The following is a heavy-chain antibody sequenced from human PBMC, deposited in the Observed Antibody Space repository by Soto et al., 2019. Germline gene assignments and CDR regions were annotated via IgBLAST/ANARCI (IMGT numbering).Heavy chain of an antibody. Sequence: SETLSLTCTVSGGSVSSGSYYWSWIRQPPGKGLVWIGYIYYSGSTNYNPSLKSRVTISVDTSKNQFSLKLSSVTAADTAVYYCARDLRYYDSSGYYGAVWFDPWGQGTLVTVSS. CDR1: GGSVSSGSYY. V-gene: IGHV4-61*01. D-gene: IGHD3-22*01. CDR2: IYYSGST. CDR3: ARDLRYYDSSGYYGAVWFDP. J-gene: IGHJ5*02.